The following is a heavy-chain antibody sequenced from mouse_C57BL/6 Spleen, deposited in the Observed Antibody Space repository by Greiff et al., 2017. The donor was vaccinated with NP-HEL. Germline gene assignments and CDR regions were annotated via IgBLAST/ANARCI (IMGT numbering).Heavy chain of an antibody. V-gene: IGHV5-6*01. CDR2: ISSGGSYT. D-gene: IGHD1-1*01. Sequence: EVQLVESGGDLVKPGGSLKLSCAASGFTFSSYGMSWVRQTPDKRLEWVATISSGGSYTYYPDSVKGRFTISRDNAKNTLYLQMSSLKSEDTAMYYCARLGITTSRYFDVWGTGTTVTVSS. CDR1: GFTFSSYG. J-gene: IGHJ1*03. CDR3: ARLGITTSRYFDV.